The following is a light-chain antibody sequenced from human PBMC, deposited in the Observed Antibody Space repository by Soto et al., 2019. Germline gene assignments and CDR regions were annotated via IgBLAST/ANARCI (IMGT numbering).Light chain of an antibody. J-gene: IGKJ1*01. CDR2: DAS. V-gene: IGKV1-5*01. CDR3: QQRNTWPPIT. Sequence: GDRVTITCRASQSISSWLAWYQQKPGKAPKLLIYDASNLESGVPSRFSGGGSGTEFSLTISSLEPEDFALYYCQQRNTWPPITFGQGTKVDIK. CDR1: QSISSW.